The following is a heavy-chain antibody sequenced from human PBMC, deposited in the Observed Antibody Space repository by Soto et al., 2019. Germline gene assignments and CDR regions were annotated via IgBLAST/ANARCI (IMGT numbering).Heavy chain of an antibody. J-gene: IGHJ5*02. CDR3: TRLLTPYDTPGPSWFGA. Sequence: PSETLSLTCTVSGDSISKSGHYWGWIRQPPGKALEWIGGIDYRGSTLYNPSLRSRITMSIDTSKKFFSLKLTSVSASDTALYYFTRLLTPYDTPGPSWFGAWGKGTLVTVSS. V-gene: IGHV4-39*02. D-gene: IGHD3-9*01. CDR1: GDSISKSGHY. CDR2: IDYRGST.